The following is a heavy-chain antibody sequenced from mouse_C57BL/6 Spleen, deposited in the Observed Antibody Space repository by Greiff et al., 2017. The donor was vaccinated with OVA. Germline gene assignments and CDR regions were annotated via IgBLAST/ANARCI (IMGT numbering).Heavy chain of an antibody. J-gene: IGHJ3*01. Sequence: QVQLQQSGAELVKPGASVKLSCKASGYTFTEYTIHWVKQRSGQGLEWIGWFYPGSGSIKYNEKFKDKATLTADKSSSTVYMELSRLTSEDAAVYFCARDEEDDYDVVAWFAYWGQGTLVTVSA. CDR1: GYTFTEYT. CDR2: FYPGSGSI. V-gene: IGHV1-62-2*01. D-gene: IGHD2-4*01. CDR3: ARDEEDDYDVVAWFAY.